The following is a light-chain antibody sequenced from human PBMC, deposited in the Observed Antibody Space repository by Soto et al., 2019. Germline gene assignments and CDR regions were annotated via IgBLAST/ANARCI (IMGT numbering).Light chain of an antibody. CDR1: SSAVGGYNY. Sequence: QSALTQPASVSGSPGQSIAISCTGPSSAVGGYNYVSWYQHHPGKAPKLIIYDVTNRPSGVSNPFSGSKSGNTASLTISGLQPEDEADYYCSSYTTSNTRQIVFGTGTKLTVL. CDR3: SSYTTSNTRQIV. J-gene: IGLJ1*01. CDR2: DVT. V-gene: IGLV2-14*03.